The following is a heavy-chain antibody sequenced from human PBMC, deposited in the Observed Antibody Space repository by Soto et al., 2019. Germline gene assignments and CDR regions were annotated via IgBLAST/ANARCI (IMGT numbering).Heavy chain of an antibody. CDR3: AKESLPITMVRGVKVYYYYYMDV. V-gene: IGHV3-23*01. Sequence: GGSLRLSCAASGFTFSSYAMSWVRQAPGKGLEWVSAISGSGGSTYYADSVKGRFTISRDNSKNTLYLQMNSLRAEDTAVYYCAKESLPITMVRGVKVYYYYYMDVWGKGTTVTVSS. CDR2: ISGSGGST. D-gene: IGHD3-10*01. CDR1: GFTFSSYA. J-gene: IGHJ6*03.